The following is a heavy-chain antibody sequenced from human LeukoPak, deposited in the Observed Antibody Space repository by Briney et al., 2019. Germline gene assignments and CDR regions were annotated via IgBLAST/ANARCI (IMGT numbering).Heavy chain of an antibody. Sequence: SGGSLRLSCAASGFTFSSYWMSWVRQAPGKGLEWVANIKQDGSEKYYVDSVKGRFTISRDNAKNSLYLQMNSLRAEDTAVYYCARGITSPAVDSSGYNYWGQGTLVTVSS. CDR1: GFTFSSYW. V-gene: IGHV3-7*01. CDR3: ARGITSPAVDSSGYNY. CDR2: IKQDGSEK. J-gene: IGHJ4*02. D-gene: IGHD3-22*01.